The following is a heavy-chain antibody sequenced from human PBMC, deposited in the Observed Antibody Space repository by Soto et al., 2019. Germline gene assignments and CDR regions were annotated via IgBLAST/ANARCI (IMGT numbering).Heavy chain of an antibody. CDR1: GGTFSSYS. CDR2: IIPIFGTA. CDR3: AREGYCGGDCYHNYYYYGMDV. D-gene: IGHD2-21*02. J-gene: IGHJ6*02. V-gene: IGHV1-69*13. Sequence: GASVKVSCKASGGTFSSYSISWARQAPGQGLEWMGGIIPIFGTANYAQKFQGRVTITADESTSTAYMELSSLRSEDTAVYYCAREGYCGGDCYHNYYYYGMDVWGQGTTVTVS.